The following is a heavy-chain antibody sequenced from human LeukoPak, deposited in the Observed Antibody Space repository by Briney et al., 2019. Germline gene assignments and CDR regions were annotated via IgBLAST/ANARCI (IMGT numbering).Heavy chain of an antibody. D-gene: IGHD6-25*01. Sequence: GGSLRLSCAASGFTFSSYWMHWVRQAPGKGLVWVSRINSDGSSTSYADSVKGRFTISRDNAKNTLYLQMNSLRAEDTGVYYCARRSAAKDAFDIWGQGTMVTVSS. CDR2: INSDGSST. V-gene: IGHV3-74*01. J-gene: IGHJ3*02. CDR1: GFTFSSYW. CDR3: ARRSAAKDAFDI.